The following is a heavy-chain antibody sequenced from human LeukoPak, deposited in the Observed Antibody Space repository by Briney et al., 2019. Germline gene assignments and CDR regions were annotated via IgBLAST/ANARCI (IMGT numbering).Heavy chain of an antibody. D-gene: IGHD2-15*01. J-gene: IGHJ4*02. Sequence: SETLSLTCAVYGVSFSGYYWSWIRQPPGKGLEWIGEINHSRSTNYHPSLKSRVTISVDTSKNQFSLKLRAVTAADTAVYYCARGGARYCSGGSCRYFDYWGQGTLVTVSS. CDR2: INHSRST. CDR1: GVSFSGYY. CDR3: ARGGARYCSGGSCRYFDY. V-gene: IGHV4-34*01.